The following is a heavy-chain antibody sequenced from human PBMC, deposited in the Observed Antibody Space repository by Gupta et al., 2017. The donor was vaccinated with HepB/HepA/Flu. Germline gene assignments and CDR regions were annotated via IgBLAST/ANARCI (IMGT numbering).Heavy chain of an antibody. CDR2: ISGSGGST. V-gene: IGHV3-23*01. Sequence: EVQLLESGGGWVQPGGSLSLSFAASGFTFSSSAMSRVRQAPGKGLELVSAISGSGGSTYYADSVKGRFTISRDNSKNTLYLQMNSLRAEDTAVYYCAKDFLYSYGRRWYFDLWGRGTLVTVSS. CDR3: AKDFLYSYGRRWYFDL. D-gene: IGHD5-18*01. J-gene: IGHJ2*01. CDR1: GFTFSSSA.